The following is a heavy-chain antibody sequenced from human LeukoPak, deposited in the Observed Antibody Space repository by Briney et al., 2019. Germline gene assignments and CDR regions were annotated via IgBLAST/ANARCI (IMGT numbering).Heavy chain of an antibody. CDR3: ARALIKDALDA. CDR1: GFIFNSHA. V-gene: IGHV3-23*01. CDR2: ISGSGGIT. D-gene: IGHD3-16*01. Sequence: GGSLRLSCAASGFIFNSHAMNWVRQAPGKGLEWVSVISGSGGITYYADSVKGRFTISRDNAKNTLYLQMNSLRAEDTAVYYCARALIKDALDAWGQGTMVTVSS. J-gene: IGHJ3*01.